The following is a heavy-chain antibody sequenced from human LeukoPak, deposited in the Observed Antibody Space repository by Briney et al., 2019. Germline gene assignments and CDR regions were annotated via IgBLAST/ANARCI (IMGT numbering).Heavy chain of an antibody. CDR2: INPNSGGT. D-gene: IGHD2-21*01. CDR1: GYTFTDYY. V-gene: IGHV1-2*02. CDR3: ARDFSDYFFYY. Sequence: GASVKVSCKASGYTFTDYYIHWVRQAPGHGLEWMGWINPNSGGTNYAQKFRGRVTMTRDTSISTAYMELSRLTSDDTAVYYCARDFSDYFFYYWGQGTLVTVSS. J-gene: IGHJ4*02.